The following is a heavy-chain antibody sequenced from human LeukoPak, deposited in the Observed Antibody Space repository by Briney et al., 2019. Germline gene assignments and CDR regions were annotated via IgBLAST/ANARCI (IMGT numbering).Heavy chain of an antibody. D-gene: IGHD2-2*01. Sequence: ASVKVSCKASGGTFSSYAISWVRQAPGQGLEWMGWISAYNGNTNYAQKLQGRVTMTTDTSTSTAYMELRSLRSDDTAVYYCARDLVALVPAAMSWFDPWGQGTLVTVSS. J-gene: IGHJ5*02. V-gene: IGHV1-18*01. CDR2: ISAYNGNT. CDR1: GGTFSSYA. CDR3: ARDLVALVPAAMSWFDP.